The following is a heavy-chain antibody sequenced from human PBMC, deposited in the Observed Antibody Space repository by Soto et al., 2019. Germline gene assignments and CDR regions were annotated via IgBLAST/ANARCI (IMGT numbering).Heavy chain of an antibody. CDR3: ARGADYVWGSYRPLYHNWFDP. CDR1: GGSFSGYY. V-gene: IGHV4-34*01. CDR2: INHSGST. J-gene: IGHJ5*02. Sequence: QVQLQQWGAGLLKPSETLSLTCAVYGGSFSGYYWSWIRQPPGKGLEWIGEINHSGSTNYNPSLKSRVTISVNTYKNQFSLKLSSMPAADTAVYYCARGADYVWGSYRPLYHNWFDPWGQGTLVTVSS. D-gene: IGHD3-16*02.